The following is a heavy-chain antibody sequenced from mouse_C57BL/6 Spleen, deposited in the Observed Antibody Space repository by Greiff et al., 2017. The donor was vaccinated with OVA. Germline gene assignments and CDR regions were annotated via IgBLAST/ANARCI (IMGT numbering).Heavy chain of an antibody. Sequence: EVQGVESGGGLVKPGGSLKLSCAASGFTFSSYTMSWVRQTPEKRLEWVATISGGGGNTYYPDSVKGRFTISRDNAKNTLYLQMSSLRSEDTALYYCARDGSSFGFYAMDYWGQGTSVTVSS. CDR2: ISGGGGNT. V-gene: IGHV5-9*01. J-gene: IGHJ4*01. CDR3: ARDGSSFGFYAMDY. CDR1: GFTFSSYT. D-gene: IGHD1-1*01.